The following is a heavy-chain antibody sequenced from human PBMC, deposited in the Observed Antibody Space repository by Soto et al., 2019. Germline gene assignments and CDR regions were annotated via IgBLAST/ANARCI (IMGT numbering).Heavy chain of an antibody. J-gene: IGHJ6*02. CDR1: GGSFSGYY. CDR3: ARTYSSSWSHYYYYYGMDV. V-gene: IGHV4-34*01. CDR2: INHSGST. D-gene: IGHD6-13*01. Sequence: QVQLQQWGAGLLKPSETLSLTFAVYGGSFSGYYWSWIRQPPGKGLEWIGEINHSGSTNYNPSLKSRVTISVDTSKNQFSLKLSSVTAADTAVYYCARTYSSSWSHYYYYYGMDVWGQGTTVTVSS.